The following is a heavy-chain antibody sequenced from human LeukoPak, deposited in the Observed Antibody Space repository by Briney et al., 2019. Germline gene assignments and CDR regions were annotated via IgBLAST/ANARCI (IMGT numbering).Heavy chain of an antibody. CDR1: GFTFSSYS. J-gene: IGHJ5*02. D-gene: IGHD2-2*01. Sequence: PGGSLRLSCAASGFTFSSYSMNWVRRAPGKGLEWVSSISSSSSCIYYADSVKGRFTISRDNAKNSLYLQMNSLRAEDTAVYYCARGARYGYCSSTSCFPFDPWGQGTLVTVSS. CDR3: ARGARYGYCSSTSCFPFDP. V-gene: IGHV3-21*01. CDR2: ISSSSSCI.